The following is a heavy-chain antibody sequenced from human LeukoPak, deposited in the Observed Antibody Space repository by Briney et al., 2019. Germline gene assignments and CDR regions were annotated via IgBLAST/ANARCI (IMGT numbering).Heavy chain of an antibody. CDR3: ARNFQTGLDV. D-gene: IGHD2/OR15-2a*01. V-gene: IGHV4-59*01. CDR2: IYYSGST. Sequence: PSETLSLTCTVSGVSISSYYWSWIRQPPGKGLEWIGYIYYSGSTNYNPSLKSRVTISVDTSKNQFSLKLSSVTAADTAVYYCARNFQTGLDVWGQGTTVTVSS. CDR1: GVSISSYY. J-gene: IGHJ6*02.